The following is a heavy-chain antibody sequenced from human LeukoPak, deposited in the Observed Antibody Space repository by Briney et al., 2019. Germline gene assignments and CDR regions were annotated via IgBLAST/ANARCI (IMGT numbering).Heavy chain of an antibody. Sequence: GASVKVSCKVSGYTLTELSMHWVRQAPGKGLEWMGGFDPEDGGTIYAQKFQGRVTMTEDTSTDTAYMELSSLRSEDTAVYYCATDLLPKTMIVVVTLGLWGQGTLVTVSS. D-gene: IGHD3-22*01. CDR2: FDPEDGGT. J-gene: IGHJ4*02. CDR3: ATDLLPKTMIVVVTLGL. V-gene: IGHV1-24*01. CDR1: GYTLTELS.